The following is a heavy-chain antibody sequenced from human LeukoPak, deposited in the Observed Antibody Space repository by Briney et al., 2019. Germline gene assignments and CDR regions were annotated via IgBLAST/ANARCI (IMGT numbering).Heavy chain of an antibody. CDR2: INPNSGGT. V-gene: IGHV1-2*02. Sequence: ASVKVSCKASGGTFSSYAISWVRQAPGQGLEWMGWINPNSGGTNYAQKFQGRVTMTRDTSISTAYMELSRLRSDDTAVYYCARIAVAGTDGYWGQGTLVTVSS. CDR1: GGTFSSYA. D-gene: IGHD6-19*01. J-gene: IGHJ4*02. CDR3: ARIAVAGTDGY.